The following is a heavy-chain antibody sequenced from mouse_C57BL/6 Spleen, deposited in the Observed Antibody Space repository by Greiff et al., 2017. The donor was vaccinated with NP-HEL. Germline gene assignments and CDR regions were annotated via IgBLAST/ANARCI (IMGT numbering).Heavy chain of an antibody. J-gene: IGHJ2*01. Sequence: EVQLQQSGPVLVKPGASVKMSCKASGYTFTDYYMNWVKQSHGKSLEWIGVINPYNGGTSYNQKFKGKATLTVDKSSSTAYMELNSLTSEDSAVYYCARSRWVVHFDYWGQSTTLTVSS. CDR2: INPYNGGT. V-gene: IGHV1-19*01. CDR1: GYTFTDYY. CDR3: ARSRWVVHFDY. D-gene: IGHD1-1*01.